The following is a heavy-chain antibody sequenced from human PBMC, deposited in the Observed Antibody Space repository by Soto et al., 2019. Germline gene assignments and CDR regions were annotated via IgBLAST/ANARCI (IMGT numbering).Heavy chain of an antibody. Sequence: PGGSLRLSCAASGFTFSSYAMHWVRQAPGKGLEWVAVISYDGSNKYYADSVKGRFTISRDNSKNTLYLQMNSLRAEDTAVYYCARDKINNITMIVVAYDYWGQGTLVTVSS. CDR2: ISYDGSNK. J-gene: IGHJ4*02. V-gene: IGHV3-30-3*01. CDR1: GFTFSSYA. D-gene: IGHD3-22*01. CDR3: ARDKINNITMIVVAYDY.